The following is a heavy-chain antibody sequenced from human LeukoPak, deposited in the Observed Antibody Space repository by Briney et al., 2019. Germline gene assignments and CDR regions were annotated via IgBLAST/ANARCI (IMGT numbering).Heavy chain of an antibody. D-gene: IGHD6-19*01. CDR3: ARDQAVAGIYYFDY. V-gene: IGHV1-69*01. J-gene: IGHJ4*02. Sequence: GSSVKVSCKASGGTFSCYAISWVRQAPGQGLEWMGGIIPIFGTANYAQKFQGRVTITADESTSTAYMELSSLRSEDTAVYYCARDQAVAGIYYFDYWGQGTLVTVSS. CDR2: IIPIFGTA. CDR1: GGTFSCYA.